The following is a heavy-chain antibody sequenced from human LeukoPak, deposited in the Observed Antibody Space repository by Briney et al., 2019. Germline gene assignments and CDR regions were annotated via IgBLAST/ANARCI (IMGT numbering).Heavy chain of an antibody. CDR3: ARSAGWYGAFDY. J-gene: IGHJ4*02. CDR1: GGSISSYY. CDR2: IYYSGST. D-gene: IGHD6-19*01. Sequence: PSETLSLTCTVPGGSISSYYWSWIRQPPGKGLEWIGYIYYSGSTNYNPSLKSRVTISVDTSKNQFSLKLSSVTAADTAVYYCARSAGWYGAFDYWGQGTLVTVSS. V-gene: IGHV4-59*01.